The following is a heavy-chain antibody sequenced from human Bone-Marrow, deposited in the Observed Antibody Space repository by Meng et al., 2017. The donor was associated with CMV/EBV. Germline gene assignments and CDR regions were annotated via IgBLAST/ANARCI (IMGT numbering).Heavy chain of an antibody. J-gene: IGHJ6*02. D-gene: IGHD6-6*01. Sequence: SETLSLTCTVSGGSISSSSYYWGWIRQPPGKGLEWIGSIYYSGSTYYNPSLKSRVTISVDTSKNQFSLKLSSVTAADTAVYYCARRLVRTGLYYYYYGMDVWGQGTTVTVSS. V-gene: IGHV4-39*01. CDR2: IYYSGST. CDR3: ARRLVRTGLYYYYYGMDV. CDR1: GGSISSSSYY.